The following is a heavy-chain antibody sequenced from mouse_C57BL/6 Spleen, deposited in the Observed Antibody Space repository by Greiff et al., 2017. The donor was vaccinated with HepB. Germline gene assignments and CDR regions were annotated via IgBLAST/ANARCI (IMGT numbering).Heavy chain of an antibody. D-gene: IGHD2-4*01. J-gene: IGHJ4*01. CDR2: INPGSGGT. CDR1: GYAFTNYL. V-gene: IGHV1-54*01. CDR3: ARSPSYDYDGVGY. Sequence: QVQLKESGAELVRPGTSVKVSCKASGYAFTNYLLEWVKQRPGQGLEWIGVINPGSGGTNYNEKFKGKATLTADKSSSTAYMQLSSLTSEDSAVYFCARSPSYDYDGVGYWGQGTSVTVSS.